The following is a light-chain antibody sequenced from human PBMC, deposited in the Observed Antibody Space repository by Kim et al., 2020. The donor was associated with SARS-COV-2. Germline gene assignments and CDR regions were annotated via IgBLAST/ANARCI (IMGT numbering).Light chain of an antibody. CDR2: HGY. CDR1: AAIIGNNS. V-gene: IGLV1-44*01. J-gene: IGLJ3*02. Sequence: RVATYCSGRAAIIGNNSVYWYQHVPGTAPKLLIYHGYRRPSGVPDRFSGSESGTSASLAISGLLSEDEADYYCAAWDDRLHGPVFGGGTQLTVL. CDR3: AAWDDRLHGPV.